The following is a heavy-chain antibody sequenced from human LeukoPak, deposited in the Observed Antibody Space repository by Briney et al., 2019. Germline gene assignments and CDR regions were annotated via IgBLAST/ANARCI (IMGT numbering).Heavy chain of an antibody. CDR2: INPNTGRT. Sequence: ASVKVSCKASGYTFSGYYMHWVRQAPGQGLEWMGWINPNTGRTNYAQKFQGRVTMTRDTSISTAYMELSRLRSDDTAVYYCARDRGYCSGGSCSYYFDYWGQGTLVTVSS. CDR1: GYTFSGYY. J-gene: IGHJ4*02. D-gene: IGHD2-15*01. V-gene: IGHV1-2*02. CDR3: ARDRGYCSGGSCSYYFDY.